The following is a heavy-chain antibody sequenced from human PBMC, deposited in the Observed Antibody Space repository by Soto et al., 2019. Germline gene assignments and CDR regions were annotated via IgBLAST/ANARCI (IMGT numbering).Heavy chain of an antibody. V-gene: IGHV1-69*12. Sequence: QVQLVQSGAEVKKPGSSVKVSCKASGGTFSSYAISWVRQAPGQGLEWMGGIIPIFGTTNYAQKFQGRVTITADESTSTAYMELSSLRSEDTAVYYCARDPEYGSGSKAVTTWGQGTLVTVSS. CDR2: IIPIFGTT. CDR1: GGTFSSYA. D-gene: IGHD3-10*01. J-gene: IGHJ4*02. CDR3: ARDPEYGSGSKAVTT.